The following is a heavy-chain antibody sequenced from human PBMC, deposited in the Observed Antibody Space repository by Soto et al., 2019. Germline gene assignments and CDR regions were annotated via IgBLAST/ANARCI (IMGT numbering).Heavy chain of an antibody. CDR2: IYYSGST. CDR1: GGSISSGDYY. V-gene: IGHV4-30-4*01. D-gene: IGHD2-8*01. Sequence: PSETLSLTCTVSGGSISSGDYYWSWISQPPGKGLEWIGYIYYSGSTYYNPSLKSRVTISVDRSKNQLSLKLSSVSAADTAVYFCARHLLCYYRTRYSQHYFDYCAQGTLVTVSS. CDR3: ARHLLCYYRTRYSQHYFDY. J-gene: IGHJ4*02.